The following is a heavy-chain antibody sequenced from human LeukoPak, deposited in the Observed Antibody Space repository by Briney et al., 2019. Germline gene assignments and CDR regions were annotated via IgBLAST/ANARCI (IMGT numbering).Heavy chain of an antibody. D-gene: IGHD7-27*01. CDR3: AKGESNWDYYFDY. V-gene: IGHV3-23*01. J-gene: IGHJ4*02. CDR2: ISSSGGST. Sequence: GGPLRLSCAASGFTYSSYAMSWVRQAPGKGLEWVSSISSSGGSTYYADPVKGRFTISRDNSKNTLFLQMNSLRAEDTAVYYCAKGESNWDYYFDYWGQGTLVTVSS. CDR1: GFTYSSYA.